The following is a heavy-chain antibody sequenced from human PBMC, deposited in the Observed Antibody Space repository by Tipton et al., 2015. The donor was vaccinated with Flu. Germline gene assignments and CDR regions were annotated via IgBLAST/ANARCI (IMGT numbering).Heavy chain of an antibody. D-gene: IGHD2-2*01. J-gene: IGHJ4*02. CDR2: VYYDGST. CDR1: GVSITTDNYY. Sequence: TLSLTCTVSGVSITTDNYYWAWIRQLPGKGLECIAAVYYDGSTYYNPSLKSPVTMSADTSKNHLSLQLSSVTAADTAIYFCASGFRVGGPVTELRNWGQGLLVTVSS. CDR3: ASGFRVGGPVTELRN. V-gene: IGHV4-39*02.